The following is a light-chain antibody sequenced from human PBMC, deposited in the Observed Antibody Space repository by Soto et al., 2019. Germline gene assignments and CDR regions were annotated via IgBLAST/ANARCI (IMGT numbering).Light chain of an antibody. Sequence: QSVLTQPPSASGTPGQRVTISCSGSSSNIGSDVGNHYVYWYQQFPGTAPKLLILRNDQRPSGVPDRISGSKSGTSASLAISGLRSEVEAEYYCASWDDSLSGGVFGGGTKLTVL. CDR2: RND. CDR1: SSNIGSDVGNHY. J-gene: IGLJ3*02. CDR3: ASWDDSLSGGV. V-gene: IGLV1-47*01.